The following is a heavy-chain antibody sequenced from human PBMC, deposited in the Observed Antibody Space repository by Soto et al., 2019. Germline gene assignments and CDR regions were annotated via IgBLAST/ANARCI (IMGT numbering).Heavy chain of an antibody. J-gene: IGHJ4*02. Sequence: PGGSMRVSCTAAGFTFSSYWRTWVRQDTGKGLEWVANIKQDGSEKYYVDSVKGRFTISRDNAKNSLYLQMNSLRAEDTAVYYCVRALAAVDCFWGQGTLVTVSS. D-gene: IGHD6-13*01. CDR3: VRALAAVDCF. CDR2: IKQDGSEK. V-gene: IGHV3-7*01. CDR1: GFTFSSYW.